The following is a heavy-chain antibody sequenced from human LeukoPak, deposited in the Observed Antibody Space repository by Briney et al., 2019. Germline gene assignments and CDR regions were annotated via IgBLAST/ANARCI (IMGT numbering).Heavy chain of an antibody. CDR1: GGSISSYY. D-gene: IGHD2-2*01. CDR2: SYASGST. Sequence: SETLSLTCTVSGGSISSYYWSWVRQPAGKGLEWIGRSYASGSTNYNPSLKSRVTISVDTSKNQFSLKLSSVTAAATAVYYCVRGISCSSTSCQVSGYMDVWGKGTTVTAAS. CDR3: VRGISCSSTSCQVSGYMDV. J-gene: IGHJ6*03. V-gene: IGHV4-4*07.